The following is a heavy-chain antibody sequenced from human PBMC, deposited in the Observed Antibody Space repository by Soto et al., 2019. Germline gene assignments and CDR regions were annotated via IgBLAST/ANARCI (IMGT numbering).Heavy chain of an antibody. V-gene: IGHV3-23*01. CDR3: SNAFYRGITITVCAQVDS. CDR1: GFTFSSNA. D-gene: IGHD3-3*01. Sequence: EVQLLESGGGLVQPGGSLRLSCAASGFTFSSNAMSWVRQAPGQGREWGSIIRGSGDASYYAASVTGRFTISRDTSQSTVSLPMNSRRAEDTAMYYCSNAFYRGITITVCAQVDSWGQGSMVSVSS. J-gene: IGHJ4*02. CDR2: IRGSGDAS.